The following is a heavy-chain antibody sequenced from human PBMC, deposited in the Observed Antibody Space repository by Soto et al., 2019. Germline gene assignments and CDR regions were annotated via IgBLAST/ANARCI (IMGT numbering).Heavy chain of an antibody. CDR2: ISGSGGST. D-gene: IGHD4-17*01. CDR1: GFTFSSYA. V-gene: IGHV3-23*01. J-gene: IGHJ6*03. CDR3: AKREVTTGYYYYYMDV. Sequence: GGSLRLSCAASGFTFSSYAMSWVRQAPGKGLEWVSSISGSGGSTYYADSVKGRFTISRDNSKNTLYLQMNSLRAEATAVYYCAKREVTTGYYYYYMDVWGKGTTVTVSS.